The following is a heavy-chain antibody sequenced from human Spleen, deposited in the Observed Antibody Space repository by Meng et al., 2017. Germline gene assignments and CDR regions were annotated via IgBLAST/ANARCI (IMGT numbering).Heavy chain of an antibody. D-gene: IGHD2-2*03. CDR3: VRAGYCSSASCYADY. V-gene: IGHV4-38-2*02. J-gene: IGHJ4*02. CDR2: MHHGGST. CDR1: GDSIGNYY. Sequence: SETLSLSCTVSGDSIGNYYWSWIRQPPGKGLEWVGSMHHGGSTYYNPSLKSRVTISVDTSKSQFSLNLRFVTAADTAVYYCVRAGYCSSASCYADYWGQGTLVTVSS.